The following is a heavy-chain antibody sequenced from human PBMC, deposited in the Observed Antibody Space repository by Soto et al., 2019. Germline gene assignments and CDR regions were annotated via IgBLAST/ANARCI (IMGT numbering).Heavy chain of an antibody. J-gene: IGHJ5*02. D-gene: IGHD3-10*01. CDR2: ISSSGSTI. V-gene: IGHV3-11*01. CDR1: GFTISDYY. CDR3: ARVRYNGSGSSINWFDP. Sequence: QVQLEESGGGLVKPGGSLRLSCAASGFTISDYYMSWFRQAPGKGLEWVSYISSSGSTIYYADSVKGRFTISRDNAKNSLYLQMNSLRAEDTAVYYCARVRYNGSGSSINWFDPWGQGTLVTVSS.